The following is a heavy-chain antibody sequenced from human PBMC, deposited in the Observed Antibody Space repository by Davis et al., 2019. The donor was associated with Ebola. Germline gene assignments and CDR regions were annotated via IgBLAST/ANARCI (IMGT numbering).Heavy chain of an antibody. Sequence: AASVKVSCKASGGTFSSYAISWVRQAPGQGLEWMGRIIPILGIANYAQKFQGRVTITRDTSASTAYMELSSLRSEDTAVYYCARGGWRHYYFDYWGQGTLVTVSS. CDR1: GGTFSSYA. CDR3: ARGGWRHYYFDY. D-gene: IGHD6-19*01. V-gene: IGHV1-69*04. CDR2: IIPILGIA. J-gene: IGHJ4*02.